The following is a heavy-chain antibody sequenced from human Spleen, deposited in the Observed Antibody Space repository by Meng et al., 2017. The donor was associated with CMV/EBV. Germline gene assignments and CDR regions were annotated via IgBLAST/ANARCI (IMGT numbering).Heavy chain of an antibody. CDR1: GFTFRSYW. D-gene: IGHD1-7*01. CDR3: ARAPPGTTPLY. CDR2: IKQDGSEK. Sequence: LSCAASGFTFRSYWLRWVRQAPGKGLEWVANIKQDGSEKYYVDSVKGRFTISRDNAKNSLYLQMNSLRAEDTAVYYCARAPPGTTPLYWGQGTLVTVSS. J-gene: IGHJ4*02. V-gene: IGHV3-7*01.